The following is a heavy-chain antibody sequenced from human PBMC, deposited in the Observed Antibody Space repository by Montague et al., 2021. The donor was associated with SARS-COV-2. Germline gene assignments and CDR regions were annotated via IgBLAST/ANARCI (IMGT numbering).Heavy chain of an antibody. J-gene: IGHJ4*02. D-gene: IGHD4-23*01. CDR3: ARWDPQTLTLIGLRGKSASDY. Sequence: SETLSLTCAVYGGSFSGYYWTWIRQSPGKGLEWIAEINHSGTTNYNFNPSLRSRVTISVDTSKRQFSLKLSSVTVADTGVYYCARWDPQTLTLIGLRGKSASDYWGQGTLVTVSS. CDR2: INHSGTT. CDR1: GGSFSGYY. V-gene: IGHV4-34*01.